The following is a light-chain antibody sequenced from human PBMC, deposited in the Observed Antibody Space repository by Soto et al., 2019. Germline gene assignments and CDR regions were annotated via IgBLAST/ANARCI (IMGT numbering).Light chain of an antibody. V-gene: IGLV2-14*01. Sequence: SALTQPASVSGSPGQSITISCTGTSSDVGGYNYVSWYQQHPGKAPKLIIYEVSNRPSGVSNRFSGSKSGNTASLTISGLQAEDGADYYCSSYTRSNTYVFGTGTKVTVL. CDR3: SSYTRSNTYV. CDR2: EVS. J-gene: IGLJ1*01. CDR1: SSDVGGYNY.